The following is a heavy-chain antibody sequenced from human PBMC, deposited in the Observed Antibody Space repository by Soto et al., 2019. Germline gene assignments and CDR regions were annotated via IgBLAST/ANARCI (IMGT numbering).Heavy chain of an antibody. J-gene: IGHJ6*02. Sequence: ASVKVSCKASGYTFTSYGISWVRQAPGQGLEWMGWISAYNGNTNYAQKLQGRVTMTTDTSTSTAYMELRSLRSDDTAVYYCARGFRSGSPYYYYGMDVWGQGTTVTVSS. CDR1: GYTFTSYG. V-gene: IGHV1-18*01. CDR2: ISAYNGNT. D-gene: IGHD1-26*01. CDR3: ARGFRSGSPYYYYGMDV.